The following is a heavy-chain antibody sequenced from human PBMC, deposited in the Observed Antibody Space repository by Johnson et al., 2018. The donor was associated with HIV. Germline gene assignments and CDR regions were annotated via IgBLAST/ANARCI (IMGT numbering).Heavy chain of an antibody. CDR3: ARESPLRDAFDI. CDR2: ISYDGSNK. Sequence: QVQLVESGGGVVQPGRSLRLSCAASGFTFSSYAMHWVRQAPGKGLEWVAVISYDGSNKYYADSVKGRFTISRDNSKNTLYLQMNSLRAEDTAVYYCARESPLRDAFDIWGQGTMVTVSS. CDR1: GFTFSSYA. V-gene: IGHV3-30*04. J-gene: IGHJ3*02.